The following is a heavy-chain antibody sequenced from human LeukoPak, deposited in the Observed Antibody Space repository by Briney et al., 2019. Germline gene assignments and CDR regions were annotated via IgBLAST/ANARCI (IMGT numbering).Heavy chain of an antibody. CDR2: ISYDGSNK. CDR3: ARDGSLYSSGWYWIHYFDY. Sequence: GRSLRLSCAASRFTFSSYGMHWVRQAPGKGLEWVAVISYDGSNKYYADPVKGRFTISRDNSKNTLYLQMNSLRAEDTAVYYCARDGSLYSSGWYWIHYFDYWGQGTLVTVSS. J-gene: IGHJ4*02. V-gene: IGHV3-30*03. D-gene: IGHD6-19*01. CDR1: RFTFSSYG.